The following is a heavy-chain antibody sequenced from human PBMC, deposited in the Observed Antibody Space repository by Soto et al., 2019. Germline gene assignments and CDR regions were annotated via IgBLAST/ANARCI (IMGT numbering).Heavy chain of an antibody. V-gene: IGHV3-7*03. CDR3: ARVHHSSGYSYDY. Sequence: GGSLRLSCAASGFTFSSYWMSWVRQAPGKGLEWVANIKQDGSETYYADSVKGRFTISRDNSKNTLYLQMNSLRAEDTAVYFCARVHHSSGYSYDYWGQGALVTVSS. D-gene: IGHD3-22*01. CDR1: GFTFSSYW. J-gene: IGHJ4*02. CDR2: IKQDGSET.